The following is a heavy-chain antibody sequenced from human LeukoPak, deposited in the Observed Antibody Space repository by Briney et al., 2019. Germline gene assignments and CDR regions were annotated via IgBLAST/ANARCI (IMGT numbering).Heavy chain of an antibody. CDR2: ISSSGSTI. CDR3: ASEYSNFIFSVSMDV. D-gene: IGHD4-11*01. CDR1: GFTFSDYY. J-gene: IGHJ6*03. V-gene: IGHV3-11*04. Sequence: GGSLRLSCAASGFTFSDYYMSWIRQAPGKGLEWVSYISSSGSTIYYADSVKGRFTISRDNAKNSLYLQMNSLRAEDTAVYYCASEYSNFIFSVSMDVWGKGTTVTVS.